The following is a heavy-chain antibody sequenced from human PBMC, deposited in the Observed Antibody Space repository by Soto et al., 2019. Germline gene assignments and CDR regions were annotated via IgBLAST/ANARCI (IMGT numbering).Heavy chain of an antibody. D-gene: IGHD6-13*01. CDR2: INAGNGNT. CDR3: ARDLYSSSWYRNGFDY. J-gene: IGHJ4*02. V-gene: IGHV1-3*01. Sequence: ASVKVSCKASGYTFTSYAMHWVRQAPGQRLEWMGWINAGNGNTKYSQKFQGRVTITGDTSASTAYMELSSLRSEDTAVYYCARDLYSSSWYRNGFDYWGQGTLVTVSS. CDR1: GYTFTSYA.